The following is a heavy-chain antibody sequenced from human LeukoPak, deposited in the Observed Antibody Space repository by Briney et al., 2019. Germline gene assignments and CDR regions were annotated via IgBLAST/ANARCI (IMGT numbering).Heavy chain of an antibody. J-gene: IGHJ4*02. CDR2: IGPTGSDR. V-gene: IGHV3-11*04. Sequence: GGSLRLSCAASGFTFSDYYMSWIRQAPGKGLEWVASIGPTGSDRYHADSIKGRFTISRDNANNFLYLQMNSLRAEDKAVYYCATETNGRHYDYWGQGTLLTVSS. CDR1: GFTFSDYY. CDR3: ATETNGRHYDY. D-gene: IGHD1-14*01.